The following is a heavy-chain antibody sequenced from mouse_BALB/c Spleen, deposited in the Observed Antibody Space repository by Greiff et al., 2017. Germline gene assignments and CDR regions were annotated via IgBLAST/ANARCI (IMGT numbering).Heavy chain of an antibody. CDR2: ISNGGGST. CDR3: ARHGTDYYGSSYGYFDV. V-gene: IGHV5-12-2*01. J-gene: IGHJ1*01. D-gene: IGHD1-1*01. CDR1: GFTFSSYT. Sequence: EVKLVESGGGLVQPGGSLKLSCAASGFTFSSYTMSWVRQTPEKRLEWVAYISNGGGSTYYPDTVKGRFTISRDNAKNTLYLQMSSLKSEDTAMYYCARHGTDYYGSSYGYFDVWGAGTTVTVSS.